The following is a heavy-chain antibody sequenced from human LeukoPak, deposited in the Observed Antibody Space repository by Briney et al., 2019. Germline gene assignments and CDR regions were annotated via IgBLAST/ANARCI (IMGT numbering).Heavy chain of an antibody. Sequence: GASVKVSCKASGYTFTNYYYIHWVRPAPGQGLEWMGWLNPKSGDTNYAQKYQGRVTVTRDTSISTAYMELSRLRSDDTAVYYCARPSSTDYVWGQGTQVTVSS. J-gene: IGHJ4*02. V-gene: IGHV1-2*02. D-gene: IGHD2-2*01. CDR3: ARPSSTDYV. CDR1: GYTFTNYY. CDR2: LNPKSGDT.